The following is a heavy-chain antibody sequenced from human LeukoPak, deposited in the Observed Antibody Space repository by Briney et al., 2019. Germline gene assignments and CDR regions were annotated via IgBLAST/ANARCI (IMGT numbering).Heavy chain of an antibody. J-gene: IGHJ4*02. CDR1: GGSISSSSYY. CDR3: ARVWSSSSGDYFDY. Sequence: SETLSLTCTVSGGSISSSSYYWGWIRQPPGKGLEWIGSIYYSGSIYYNPSLKSRVTISVDTSKNQFSLKLSSVTAADTAVYYCARVWSSSSGDYFDYWGQGTLVTVSS. CDR2: IYYSGSI. V-gene: IGHV4-39*07. D-gene: IGHD6-6*01.